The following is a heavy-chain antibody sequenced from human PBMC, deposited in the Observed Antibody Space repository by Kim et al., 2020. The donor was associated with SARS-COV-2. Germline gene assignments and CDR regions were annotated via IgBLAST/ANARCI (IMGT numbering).Heavy chain of an antibody. D-gene: IGHD3-22*01. V-gene: IGHV3-33*06. CDR1: GFTFSSYA. CDR3: AKSYDSSGYYYVGYYYYGMDV. CDR2: IWYDGSNK. J-gene: IGHJ6*02. Sequence: GGSLRLSCAASGFTFSSYAMHWVRQAPGKGLEWVAVIWYDGSNKYYADSVKGRFTISRDNSKNTLYLQMNSLRAEDTAVYYCAKSYDSSGYYYVGYYYYGMDVWGQGTTVTVSS.